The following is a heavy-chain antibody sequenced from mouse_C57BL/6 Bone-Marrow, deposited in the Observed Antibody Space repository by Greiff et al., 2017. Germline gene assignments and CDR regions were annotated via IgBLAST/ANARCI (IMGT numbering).Heavy chain of an antibody. CDR3: ARKTYGSRCAMDD. D-gene: IGHD1-1*01. V-gene: IGHV2-2*01. Sequence: QVQLQQSGPGLVQPSQSLSITCTVSGFSLTSYGVHWVRQSPGKGLEWLGVIWSGGGTDYNAAFISRLSISKDNSKSQVFFKMNRLQADDTDIYYCARKTYGSRCAMDDWGQGTSVTVSS. CDR1: GFSLTSYG. J-gene: IGHJ4*01. CDR2: IWSGGGT.